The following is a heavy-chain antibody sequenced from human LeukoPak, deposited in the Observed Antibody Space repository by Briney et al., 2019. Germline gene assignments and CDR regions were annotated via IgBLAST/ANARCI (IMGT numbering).Heavy chain of an antibody. J-gene: IGHJ4*02. V-gene: IGHV3-21*01. Sequence: TGGSLRLSCAASGFTFSSYSMNWVRQAPGKGLEWVSSISSSSSYIYYADSVKGRFTISRDNAKNSLYLQMNSLRAEDTAVYYCATHYGDGVDYWGQGTLVTVSS. D-gene: IGHD4-17*01. CDR3: ATHYGDGVDY. CDR2: ISSSSSYI. CDR1: GFTFSSYS.